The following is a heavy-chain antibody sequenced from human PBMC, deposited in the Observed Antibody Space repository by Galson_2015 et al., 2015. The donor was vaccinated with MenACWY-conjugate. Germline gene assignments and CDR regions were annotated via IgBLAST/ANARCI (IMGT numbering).Heavy chain of an antibody. CDR1: GFTFSSHA. CDR3: AKAYIVVVPDAAYDC. V-gene: IGHV3-23*01. CDR2: ITDSGGST. Sequence: SLRLSCAASGFTFSSHAMSWVRQAPGKGLEWVSVITDSGGSTYYADSVKGRFTISRDNSKNTLYLQMDSLRAEDTAIYYCAKAYIVVVPDAAYDCWGQGALVTISS. D-gene: IGHD2-2*01. J-gene: IGHJ4*02.